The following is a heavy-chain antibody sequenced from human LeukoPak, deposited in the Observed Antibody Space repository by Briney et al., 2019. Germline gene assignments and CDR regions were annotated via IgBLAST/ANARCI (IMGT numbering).Heavy chain of an antibody. D-gene: IGHD1-7*01. CDR1: GGSFSGYY. V-gene: IGHV4-34*01. Sequence: SETLSLTCAVYGGSFSGYYWSWIRQPPGKGLEWMGEINHSGSTNYNPSLKSRVTISVDTSKNQFSLKLSSVTAADTAVYYCARTTASDIRDTPPKETTPWFDPWGQGTLVTVSS. CDR2: INHSGST. CDR3: ARTTASDIRDTPPKETTPWFDP. J-gene: IGHJ5*02.